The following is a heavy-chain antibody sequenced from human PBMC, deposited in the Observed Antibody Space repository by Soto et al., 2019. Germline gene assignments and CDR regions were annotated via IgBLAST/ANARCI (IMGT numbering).Heavy chain of an antibody. D-gene: IGHD3-16*01. CDR2: IYNSGST. CDR1: GGYISSSNW. CDR3: ARQNYIWGNSDS. J-gene: IGHJ4*02. V-gene: IGHV4-4*02. Sequence: SETLSLTCAVSGGYISSSNWWSWVRQPPGKGLEWIGAIYNSGSTNYNPSLKSRVTISVDTSKNQFSLKLTFVTAADTAVYYCARQNYIWGNSDSWGQGALVTVSS.